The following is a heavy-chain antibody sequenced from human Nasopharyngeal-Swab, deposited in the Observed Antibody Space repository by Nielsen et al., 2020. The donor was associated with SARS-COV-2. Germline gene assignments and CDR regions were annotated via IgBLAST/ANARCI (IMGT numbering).Heavy chain of an antibody. CDR3: AKDLRGPYFF. Sequence: GESLKISCAASGFTFSSYAMSWVRQAPGKGLEWVSAISGSGGNTYYADSVKGRFTISRDNSKNTLSLQMNSLRAEDTAVYYCAKDLRGPYFFWGQGTLVTVSS. J-gene: IGHJ4*02. V-gene: IGHV3-23*01. D-gene: IGHD2/OR15-2a*01. CDR1: GFTFSSYA. CDR2: ISGSGGNT.